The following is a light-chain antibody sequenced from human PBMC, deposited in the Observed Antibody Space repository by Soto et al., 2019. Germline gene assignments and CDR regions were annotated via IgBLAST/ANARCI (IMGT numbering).Light chain of an antibody. V-gene: IGKV1-27*01. J-gene: IGKJ1*01. Sequence: DIQMAQSPSSLSASIGDRVTITCRASQGISEYLAWYQQRPGNAPNLLIYGASILKSGVTSRFSGSVSGTHFTLTISSLQPEDVATYYCQSYNSIPRTCGQGSTVEIK. CDR2: GAS. CDR3: QSYNSIPRT. CDR1: QGISEY.